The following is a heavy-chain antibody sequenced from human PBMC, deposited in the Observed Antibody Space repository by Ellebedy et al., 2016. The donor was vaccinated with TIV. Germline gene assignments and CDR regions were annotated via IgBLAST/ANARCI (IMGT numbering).Heavy chain of an antibody. J-gene: IGHJ4*02. V-gene: IGHV3-23*01. CDR3: AKGTFGRGRSGSLDS. D-gene: IGHD3/OR15-3a*01. Sequence: GESLKISCAASGLTFSSHAMSWVRQAPGKGLEWVSSITESGGNTYYADSVKGRFTISRDNSKDTLFLQMNSLRAEDTAVYYCAKGTFGRGRSGSLDSWGQGTLVTVSS. CDR1: GLTFSSHA. CDR2: ITESGGNT.